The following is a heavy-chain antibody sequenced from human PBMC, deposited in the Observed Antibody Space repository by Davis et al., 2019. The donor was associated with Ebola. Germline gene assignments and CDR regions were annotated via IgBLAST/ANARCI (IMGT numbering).Heavy chain of an antibody. J-gene: IGHJ4*02. Sequence: PGGSLRLSCAASGFTFDDYAMHWVRQAPGKGLEWVSGISWNSGSIGYADSVKGRFTISRDNAKNSLYLQMNSLRAEDTALYYCAKDTVVGAVAETEGGYFDYWGQGTLVTVSS. D-gene: IGHD6-19*01. CDR1: GFTFDDYA. CDR3: AKDTVVGAVAETEGGYFDY. V-gene: IGHV3-9*01. CDR2: ISWNSGSI.